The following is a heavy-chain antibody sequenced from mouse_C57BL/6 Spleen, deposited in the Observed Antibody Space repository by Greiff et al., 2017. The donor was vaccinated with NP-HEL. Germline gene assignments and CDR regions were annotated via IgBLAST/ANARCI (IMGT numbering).Heavy chain of an antibody. CDR3: ASEVATGDAMDY. V-gene: IGHV1-55*01. D-gene: IGHD1-1*01. CDR1: GYTFTSYW. Sequence: QVQLQQPGAELVKPGASVKMSCKASGYTFTSYWITWVKQRPGQGLEWIGDIYPGSGSTNYNEKFKSKATLTVDTSSSTAYMRLSSLTSEDSAVYYCASEVATGDAMDYWGQGTSVTVSS. J-gene: IGHJ4*01. CDR2: IYPGSGST.